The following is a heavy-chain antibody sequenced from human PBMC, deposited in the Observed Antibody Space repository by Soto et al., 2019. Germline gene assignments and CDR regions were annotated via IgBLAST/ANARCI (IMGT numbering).Heavy chain of an antibody. CDR3: AKDVYSSSWSFDY. J-gene: IGHJ4*02. D-gene: IGHD6-13*01. CDR2: IYYSGST. V-gene: IGHV4-31*03. CDR1: GGSINSAGYY. Sequence: SETLSLTCTVSGGSINSAGYYWSWIRQYPGKGLEWIGYIYYSGSTYYNPSLKSRLTISVDTSENQFSLKLTSVTAEDTAVYYCAKDVYSSSWSFDYWGQGTLVTVSS.